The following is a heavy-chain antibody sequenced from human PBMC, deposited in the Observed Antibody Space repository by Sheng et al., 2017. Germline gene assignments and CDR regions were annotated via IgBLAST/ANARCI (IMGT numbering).Heavy chain of an antibody. Sequence: EVQLVESGGGLVQPGGSLRLSCAASGFTFSSYWMSWVRQAPGKGLEWVANIKQDGSEKYYVDSVKGRFTISRDNAKNSLYLQMNSLRAEDTAVYYCARAPLYCSGGSCYGSYFDYWGQGTLVTVSS. CDR3: ARAPLYCSGGSCYGSYFDY. CDR2: IKQDGSEK. J-gene: IGHJ4*02. CDR1: GFTFSSYW. D-gene: IGHD2-15*01. V-gene: IGHV3-7*01.